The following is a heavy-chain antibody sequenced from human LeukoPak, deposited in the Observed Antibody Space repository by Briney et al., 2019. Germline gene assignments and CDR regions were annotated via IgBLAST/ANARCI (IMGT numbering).Heavy chain of an antibody. D-gene: IGHD3-3*01. V-gene: IGHV4-34*01. Sequence: SETLSLTCAVYGGSFSGYYWSWIRQPPGKGLEWIGEINHSGSTNYNPSLKSRVTISVDTSKNQFSLSLSSVTAADTAVYYCARHGYYDFWSGYNDAFDIWGQGTMVTVSS. CDR3: ARHGYYDFWSGYNDAFDI. CDR2: INHSGST. CDR1: GGSFSGYY. J-gene: IGHJ3*02.